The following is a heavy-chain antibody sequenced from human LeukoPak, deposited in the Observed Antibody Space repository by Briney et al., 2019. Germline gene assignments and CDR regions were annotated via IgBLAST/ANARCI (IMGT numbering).Heavy chain of an antibody. CDR2: INPNSGGT. CDR1: GYTFTGYY. J-gene: IGHJ5*02. D-gene: IGHD6-13*01. V-gene: IGHV1-2*04. Sequence: VASVKVSCKASGYTFTGYYMHWVRQAPGQGLEWMGWINPNSGGTNYAQKIQGWVTMTRDTSISTAYMELSRLRSDDTAVYYCARERAAAGTNWFDPWGQGTLVTVSS. CDR3: ARERAAAGTNWFDP.